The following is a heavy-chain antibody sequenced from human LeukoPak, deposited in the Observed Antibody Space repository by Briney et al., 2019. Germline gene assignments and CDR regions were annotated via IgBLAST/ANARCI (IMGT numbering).Heavy chain of an antibody. J-gene: IGHJ3*02. CDR3: AKDLQWLVGDDAFDI. CDR2: ISGSGGST. Sequence: AGGSLRLSCVASGFSFSSYGMSWVRQAPGKGLEWVSAISGSGGSTYYADSVKGRFTISRDNSKNTLYLQMNSLRAEDTAVYYCAKDLQWLVGDDAFDIWGQGTMVTVSS. D-gene: IGHD6-19*01. V-gene: IGHV3-23*01. CDR1: GFSFSSYG.